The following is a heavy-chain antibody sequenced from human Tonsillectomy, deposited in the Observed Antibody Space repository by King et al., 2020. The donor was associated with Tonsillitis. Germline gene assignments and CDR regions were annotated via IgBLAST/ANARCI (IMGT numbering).Heavy chain of an antibody. CDR2: IDPSDSLS. J-gene: IGHJ3*02. CDR3: ATVEQSSGYYYRDAFDR. CDR1: GYSFTNNW. V-gene: IGHV5-10-1*03. D-gene: IGHD3-22*01. Sequence: VQLVESGAEVKKPGESLRISCKGSGYSFTNNWISWVRQMPGKGLEWMGNIDPSDSLSTYSPSFQGHATISVDKSIATAYLQWSSLKASDTPMYYCATVEQSSGYYYRDAFDRWGQGTMVTVSS.